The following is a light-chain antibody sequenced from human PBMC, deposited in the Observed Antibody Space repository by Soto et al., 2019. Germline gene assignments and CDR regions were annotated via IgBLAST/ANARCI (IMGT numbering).Light chain of an antibody. Sequence: QSALTQPRSVSGSPGQSVTISCTGTSSDVGGYNFVSWYQQHPGKAPKLMIYDVSKRPSGVPDRFSGSKSGNTASLTISGLQAEDAADYYCCSYAGSYTWVFGGGTNLTVL. CDR1: SSDVGGYNF. CDR3: CSYAGSYTWV. V-gene: IGLV2-11*01. CDR2: DVS. J-gene: IGLJ3*02.